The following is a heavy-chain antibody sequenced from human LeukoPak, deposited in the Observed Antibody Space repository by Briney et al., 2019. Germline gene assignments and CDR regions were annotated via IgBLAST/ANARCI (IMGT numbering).Heavy chain of an antibody. CDR3: ARSGLRWLQFSDY. J-gene: IGHJ4*02. V-gene: IGHV3-64*01. CDR2: ISSNGGST. D-gene: IGHD5-24*01. CDR1: GFTFSSYA. Sequence: PGGSLRLSCAASGFTFSSYAMHWVRQAPGKGLEYVSAISSNGGSTYYANSVKGRFTISRDNSKNTLYLQMGSLRGEDMAVYYCARSGLRWLQFSDYWGQGTLVTVSS.